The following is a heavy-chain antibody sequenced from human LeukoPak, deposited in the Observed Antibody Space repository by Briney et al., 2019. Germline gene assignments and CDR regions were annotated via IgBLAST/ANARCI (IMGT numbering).Heavy chain of an antibody. Sequence: GGSLRLSCAASGFTFSSYWMSWVRQAPGEGLEWVANIKQDGSGKYCVDSVKGRFTISRDNAKNSLYLQMNSVRVEDMAVYYCARGLGSYWGQGTLVTVSS. CDR2: IKQDGSGK. V-gene: IGHV3-7*01. J-gene: IGHJ4*02. CDR3: ARGLGSY. CDR1: GFTFSSYW. D-gene: IGHD2-15*01.